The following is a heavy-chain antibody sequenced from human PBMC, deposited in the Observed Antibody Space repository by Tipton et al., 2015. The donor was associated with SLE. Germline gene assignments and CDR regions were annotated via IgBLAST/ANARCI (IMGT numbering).Heavy chain of an antibody. CDR2: INHSGRT. V-gene: IGHV4-34*01. Sequence: TLSLTCAVYGGSFSSYYWSWIRQPPGKGLEWIGEINHSGRTNYNPSLKSRATISVDTSKNQFSLKLSSVTAADTAVYYCARGSYYDFWNDYYWFDPWGQGTLVTVSS. CDR1: GGSFSSYY. D-gene: IGHD3-3*01. J-gene: IGHJ5*02. CDR3: ARGSYYDFWNDYYWFDP.